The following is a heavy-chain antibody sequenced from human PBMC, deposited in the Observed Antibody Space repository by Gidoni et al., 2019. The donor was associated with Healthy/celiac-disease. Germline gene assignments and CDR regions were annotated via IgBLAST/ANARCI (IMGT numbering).Heavy chain of an antibody. CDR3: AREGEMATIKEGNWFDP. V-gene: IGHV1-69*01. CDR2: IIPIFGTA. CDR1: GGTFSSYA. D-gene: IGHD5-12*01. J-gene: IGHJ5*02. Sequence: QVQLVQSGAEVKKPGSSVKVSCKASGGTFSSYAISWVRQAPGQGLAWMGGIIPIFGTANYAQKFQGRVTITADESTSTAYMELSSLRSEDTAVYYCAREGEMATIKEGNWFDPWGQGTLVTVSS.